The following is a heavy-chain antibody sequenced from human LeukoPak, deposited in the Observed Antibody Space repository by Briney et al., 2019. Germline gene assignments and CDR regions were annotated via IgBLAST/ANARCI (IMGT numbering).Heavy chain of an antibody. CDR1: GGSISSSSYY. CDR2: IYYSGST. CDR3: ARSRRSGSGYSYGPEQFDY. V-gene: IGHV4-39*07. J-gene: IGHJ4*02. Sequence: PSETLSLTCTVSGGSISSSSYYWGWIRQPPGKGLEWIGSIYYSGSTYYNPSLKSRVTISVDTSKNQFSLKLSSVTAADTAVYYCARSRRSGSGYSYGPEQFDYWGQGTLVTVSS. D-gene: IGHD5-18*01.